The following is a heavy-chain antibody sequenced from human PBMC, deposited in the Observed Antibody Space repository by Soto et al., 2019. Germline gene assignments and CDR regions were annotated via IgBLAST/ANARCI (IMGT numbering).Heavy chain of an antibody. V-gene: IGHV3-64*01. J-gene: IGHJ4*02. CDR3: ARSGDNGYYFDY. Sequence: EVQLVESGGGLVQPGGSLRLSCAASGFTFSRYAMYWVRQAPGKGLEDVSAISSNGGSTYYANSVKGRFTISRDNSKNTLYLQMGRLTAEDMAVYYCARSGDNGYYFDYWGQGTLVTVSS. D-gene: IGHD3-10*01. CDR2: ISSNGGST. CDR1: GFTFSRYA.